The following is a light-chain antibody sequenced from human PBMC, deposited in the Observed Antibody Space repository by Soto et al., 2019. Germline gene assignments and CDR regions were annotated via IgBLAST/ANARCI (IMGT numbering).Light chain of an antibody. V-gene: IGLV2-14*01. Sequence: QSALTQPASVSASPGQSIAISCSGTSSDVGAYDYVSWYQHHPGKAPKLIIYEVTYRPSGVSNRFSASKSGNTASLTISGLQAEGEADYYCSSYTRSSTYVFGTGTKLTVL. J-gene: IGLJ1*01. CDR1: SSDVGAYDY. CDR2: EVT. CDR3: SSYTRSSTYV.